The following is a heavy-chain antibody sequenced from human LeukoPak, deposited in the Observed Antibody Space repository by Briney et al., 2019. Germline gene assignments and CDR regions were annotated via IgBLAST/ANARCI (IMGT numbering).Heavy chain of an antibody. Sequence: PSETLSLTCAVYGGSFSGYYWSWIRQPPGKGLEWIGEINHSGSTNYNPSLKSRVTISVDTSKNQFSLKLSSVTAADTAVYYCARDVYGSGVGAQKRATTNDYFDYWGQGTLVTVSS. V-gene: IGHV4-34*01. CDR2: INHSGST. J-gene: IGHJ4*02. CDR3: ARDVYGSGVGAQKRATTNDYFDY. D-gene: IGHD3-10*01. CDR1: GGSFSGYY.